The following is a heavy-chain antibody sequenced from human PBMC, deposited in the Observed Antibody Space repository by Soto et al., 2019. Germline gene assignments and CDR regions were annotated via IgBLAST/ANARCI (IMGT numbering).Heavy chain of an antibody. CDR3: ATGRSEVVPGAMDT. D-gene: IGHD2-2*01. J-gene: IGHJ5*02. Sequence: PSETLSLTCTVSGGSFSTYYCNWVRQSAAKGLEWIGRIYPSGSTTYNPSLKSRLTMSVDTSKNQFSLRLTSMTAADTAVYYCATGRSEVVPGAMDTWGQGTLVTVS. CDR2: IYPSGST. V-gene: IGHV4-4*07. CDR1: GGSFSTYY.